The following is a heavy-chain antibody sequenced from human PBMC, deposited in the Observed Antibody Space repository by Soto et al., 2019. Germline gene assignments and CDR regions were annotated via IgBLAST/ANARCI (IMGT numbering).Heavy chain of an antibody. CDR1: GFTFSSYG. V-gene: IGHV3-33*01. J-gene: IGHJ6*02. Sequence: GGSLRLSCAASGFTFSSYGMHWVRQAPGKGLEWVAVIWYDGSNKYYADSVKGRFTISRDNSKNTLYLQMNSLRAEDTAVYYCAREDDGVTWVGMSSRYYYGMDVWGQGTTVTVSS. D-gene: IGHD2-21*01. CDR3: AREDDGVTWVGMSSRYYYGMDV. CDR2: IWYDGSNK.